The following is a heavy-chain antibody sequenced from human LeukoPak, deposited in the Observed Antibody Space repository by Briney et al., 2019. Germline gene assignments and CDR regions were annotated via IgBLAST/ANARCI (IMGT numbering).Heavy chain of an antibody. J-gene: IGHJ4*02. V-gene: IGHV3-7*04. CDR1: GFTFSNYW. D-gene: IGHD5-12*01. CDR3: ARDSVRGGYDSLFDY. Sequence: GGSLRLPCAASGFTFSNYWMNWVRQAPGKGLEWVANINQDGSENFYLDSVKGRFTISRDNAKNSLYLQMNSLRAEDTAVYYCARDSVRGGYDSLFDYWGQGTLVTVSS. CDR2: INQDGSEN.